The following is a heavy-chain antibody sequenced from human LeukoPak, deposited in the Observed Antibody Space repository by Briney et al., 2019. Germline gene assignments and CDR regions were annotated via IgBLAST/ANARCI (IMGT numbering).Heavy chain of an antibody. Sequence: SETLSLTCTVSGGSISSYYWSWIRQPAGKGLEWIGRIYTSGSTNYNPSLKSRVTISVDTSKNQFSLKLSSVTAADTAVYYCARDPAQGYCSGGSCHHWFDPWGQGTLVTVSS. D-gene: IGHD2-15*01. CDR3: ARDPAQGYCSGGSCHHWFDP. J-gene: IGHJ5*02. CDR2: IYTSGST. V-gene: IGHV4-4*07. CDR1: GGSISSYY.